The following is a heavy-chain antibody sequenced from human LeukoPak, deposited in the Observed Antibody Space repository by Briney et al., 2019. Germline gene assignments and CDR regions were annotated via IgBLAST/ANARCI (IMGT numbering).Heavy chain of an antibody. D-gene: IGHD3-9*01. CDR2: IRYDGSNK. Sequence: GGSLRLSCAASGFTFSSYAMSWVRQAPGKGLEWVAFIRYDGSNKYYADSVKGRFTISRDNSKNTLYLQMNSLRAEDTAVYYCAKDILAGYYSVGSAFDIWGQGTMVTVSS. CDR3: AKDILAGYYSVGSAFDI. CDR1: GFTFSSYA. J-gene: IGHJ3*02. V-gene: IGHV3-30*02.